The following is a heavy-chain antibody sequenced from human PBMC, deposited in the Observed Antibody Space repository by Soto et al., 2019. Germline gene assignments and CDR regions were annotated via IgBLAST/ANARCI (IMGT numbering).Heavy chain of an antibody. CDR1: GYTFTRYG. CDR2: ISGYNGDT. Sequence: QGQLVQSGAEVKKPGASVKVSCKASGYTFTRYGTSWVRQAPGQGLEWMGWISGYNGDTNYAQKCQGRVTMTIDTSTLTTYMELRSLTSDDTDVYYCAKNGLPPYDYYGRDVWGQGTTVTVSS. D-gene: IGHD5-12*01. J-gene: IGHJ6*02. V-gene: IGHV1-18*01. CDR3: AKNGLPPYDYYGRDV.